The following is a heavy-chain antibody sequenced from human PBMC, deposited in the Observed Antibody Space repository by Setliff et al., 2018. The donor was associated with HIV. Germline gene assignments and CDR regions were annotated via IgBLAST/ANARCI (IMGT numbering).Heavy chain of an antibody. Sequence: PSETLSLTCTVSGYSISSGYYWGWIRQPPGKGLEWIGRIYHSGSTYYNPSLKSRVTISVDTSKNQFSLKLSSVTAADTAVYYCARRRSSGWYHYFDYWGQGTLVTVSS. CDR1: GYSISSGYY. D-gene: IGHD6-19*01. CDR2: IYHSGST. V-gene: IGHV4-38-2*02. J-gene: IGHJ4*02. CDR3: ARRRSSGWYHYFDY.